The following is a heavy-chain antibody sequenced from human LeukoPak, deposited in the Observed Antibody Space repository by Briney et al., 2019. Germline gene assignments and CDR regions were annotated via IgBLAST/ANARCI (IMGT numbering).Heavy chain of an antibody. J-gene: IGHJ4*02. CDR2: IYYSGST. CDR3: ARVGTSPALAGY. V-gene: IGHV4-59*01. D-gene: IGHD1-14*01. CDR1: GGSISSYY. Sequence: SETLSLTCTVSGGSISSYYWSWIRQPPGKGLEWIGYIYYSGSTNYNPSLKSRVTISVDTSKNQFSLKVSSVTAADTAVYYCARVGTSPALAGYWGQGTLVTVSS.